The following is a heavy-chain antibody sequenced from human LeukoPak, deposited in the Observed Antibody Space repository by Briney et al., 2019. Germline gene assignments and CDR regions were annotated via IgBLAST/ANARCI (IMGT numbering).Heavy chain of an antibody. Sequence: SETLSLTCGVYGGSSSGHYWTWIRQPPGKGLEWIGEINHLGSTDYNPSLKSRVTISVDTSKNHFSLRLRSVTAADTAVYYCASPATGNKDGFDYWGRGTLVTVSS. D-gene: IGHD6-13*01. CDR2: INHLGST. J-gene: IGHJ4*02. V-gene: IGHV4-34*01. CDR1: GGSSSGHY. CDR3: ASPATGNKDGFDY.